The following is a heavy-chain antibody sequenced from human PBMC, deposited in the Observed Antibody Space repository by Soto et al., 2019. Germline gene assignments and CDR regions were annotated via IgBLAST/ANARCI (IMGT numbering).Heavy chain of an antibody. CDR3: AREWFGELLDYSLLYYYYYGMDV. CDR1: GYTFTSYS. J-gene: IGHJ6*02. V-gene: IGHV1-3*01. Sequence: GASVKVSCKASGYTFTSYSIHWVRQAPGQRLECMGWINAGNGNTKYSQKFQGRVTITRDTSASTAYMELSSLRSEDTAVYYCAREWFGELLDYSLLYYYYYGMDVWGQGTTVTVSS. D-gene: IGHD3-10*01. CDR2: INAGNGNT.